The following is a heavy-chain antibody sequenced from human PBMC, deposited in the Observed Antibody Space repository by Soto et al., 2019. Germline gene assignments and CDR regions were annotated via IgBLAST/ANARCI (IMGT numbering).Heavy chain of an antibody. CDR3: ARGGAMVPSGDY. CDR1: GFSVSSYA. J-gene: IGHJ4*02. D-gene: IGHD2-8*01. CDR2: ISYDGSNK. V-gene: IGHV3-30-3*01. Sequence: QVQLVESEGGVVQPGRSLRLSCAASGFSVSSYAFHWVRQAPGKGLEWVAVISYDGSNKQYADSVKGRFTISRDSSKNTLFLQMNSLREEDTAIYYCARGGAMVPSGDYWGQGTLVTVSS.